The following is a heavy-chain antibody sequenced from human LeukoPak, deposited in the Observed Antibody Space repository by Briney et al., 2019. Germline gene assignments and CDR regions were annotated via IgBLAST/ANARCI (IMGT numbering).Heavy chain of an antibody. J-gene: IGHJ5*02. D-gene: IGHD1-1*01. V-gene: IGHV4-34*01. CDR2: INHSGST. Sequence: KPSETLSLTCAVYGGSFSGYYWSWIRQPPGKGLEWIGEINHSGSTNYNPSLKSRGTISVDTSNKQFSRKQSSVTAADTAVYSCARGLARGFGTPRKTYNWFDPWGQGTLVTVSS. CDR1: GGSFSGYY. CDR3: ARGLARGFGTPRKTYNWFDP.